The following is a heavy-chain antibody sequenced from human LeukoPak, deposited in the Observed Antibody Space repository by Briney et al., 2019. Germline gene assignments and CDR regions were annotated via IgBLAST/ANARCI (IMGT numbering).Heavy chain of an antibody. CDR3: ARVVPAASASYNWFDP. Sequence: GASVKVSCKASGYTFTGYYMHWVRQAPGQGLEWMGRINPNSGGTNYAQKFQGRVTMTRDTSISTAYMELSRLRSDDTGVYYCARVVPAASASYNWFDPWGQGTLVTVSS. J-gene: IGHJ5*02. CDR2: INPNSGGT. CDR1: GYTFTGYY. V-gene: IGHV1-2*05. D-gene: IGHD2-2*01.